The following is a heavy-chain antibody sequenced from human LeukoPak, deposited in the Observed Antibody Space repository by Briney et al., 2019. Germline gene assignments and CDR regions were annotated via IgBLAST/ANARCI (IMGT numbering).Heavy chain of an antibody. D-gene: IGHD2-21*02. CDR2: ISGCGGTT. Sequence: PGGSLRLSCAASGSTFSTYAMSWVRQAPGKGPEWVSAISGCGGTTYYADPVKGRFTISRDNSKNTLYLQMNSLRAEDTAVYYCAKDVVVTAHRALDYWGQGTLVTVSS. V-gene: IGHV3-23*01. CDR1: GSTFSTYA. J-gene: IGHJ4*02. CDR3: AKDVVVTAHRALDY.